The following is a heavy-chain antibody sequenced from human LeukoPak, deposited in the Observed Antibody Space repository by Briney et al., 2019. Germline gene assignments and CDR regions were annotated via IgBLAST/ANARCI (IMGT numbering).Heavy chain of an antibody. CDR2: INHSGST. Sequence: SETLSLTCAVYGGSFSGYYWSWIRQPPGKGLEWIGEINHSGSTNYNPSLKSRVTISVDTSKNQFSLKLSSVTAADTAVYYCAGVDRIAVAGSYYFDYWGQGTLVTVSS. D-gene: IGHD6-19*01. V-gene: IGHV4-34*01. CDR1: GGSFSGYY. J-gene: IGHJ4*02. CDR3: AGVDRIAVAGSYYFDY.